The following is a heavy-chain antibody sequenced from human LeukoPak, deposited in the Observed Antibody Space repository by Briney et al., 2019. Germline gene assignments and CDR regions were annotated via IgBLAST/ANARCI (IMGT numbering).Heavy chain of an antibody. Sequence: ASVKVSCKASGYTFTSYAMHWVRQAPGQRLEWMGWINAGNGNTKYSQKFQGRVTITRDTSASTAYMELSSLRSEDTAVYYCARDSGYNYYDSSAHPENYGMDVWGQGTTVTVSS. CDR3: ARDSGYNYYDSSAHPENYGMDV. CDR1: GYTFTSYA. CDR2: INAGNGNT. J-gene: IGHJ6*02. V-gene: IGHV1-3*01. D-gene: IGHD3-22*01.